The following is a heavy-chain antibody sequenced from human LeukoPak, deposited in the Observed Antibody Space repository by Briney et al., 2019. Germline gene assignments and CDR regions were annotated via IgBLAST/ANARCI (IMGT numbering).Heavy chain of an antibody. CDR3: AEDPQAAAGRMFDY. D-gene: IGHD6-13*01. J-gene: IGHJ4*02. V-gene: IGHV3-7*03. CDR1: TFTFSDYS. CDR2: IKEDGSEE. Sequence: GGSLRLSCAASTFTFSDYSMSCVRQAPGRGLEWVANIKEDGSEEDYVDSVKGRFTISRDNAKNSVYLQLNSLRAEDTALYYCAEDPQAAAGRMFDYWGQGTLVTVSS.